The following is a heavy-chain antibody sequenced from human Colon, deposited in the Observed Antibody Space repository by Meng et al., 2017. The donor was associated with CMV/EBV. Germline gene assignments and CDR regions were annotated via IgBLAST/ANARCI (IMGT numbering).Heavy chain of an antibody. CDR2: IYWDDDK. CDR3: AHRPYGSGSYFFDY. V-gene: IGHV2-5*02. CDR1: GFSLSTIGMG. Sequence: TLQESGPTLVKPTHTLTLTCTFSGFSLSTIGMGVGWIRQPPGKDLEWLGVIYWDDDKRYSPSLKSRLTITKDTSKNQVVLTMTNLDPLDTATYYCAHRPYGSGSYFFDYWGQGTLVTVSS. D-gene: IGHD3-10*01. J-gene: IGHJ4*02.